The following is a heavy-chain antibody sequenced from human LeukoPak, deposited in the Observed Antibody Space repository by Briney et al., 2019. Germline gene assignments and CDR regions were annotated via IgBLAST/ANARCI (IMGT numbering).Heavy chain of an antibody. CDR1: GLTFSSDW. CDR3: AKEWEYYYDY. D-gene: IGHD1-26*01. V-gene: IGHV3-74*01. CDR2: INSDASTI. J-gene: IGHJ4*02. Sequence: PGGSLRLSCAASGLTFSSDWVHWVRQVPGKGLVWVSRINSDASTINYADSVKGRFTISRDNAKNTLYLQMNNLRAEDTAVYYCAKEWEYYYDYWGQGTLVTVSS.